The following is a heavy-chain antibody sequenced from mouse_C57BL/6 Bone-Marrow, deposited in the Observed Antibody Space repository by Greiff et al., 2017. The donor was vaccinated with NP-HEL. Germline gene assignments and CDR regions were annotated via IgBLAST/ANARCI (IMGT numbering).Heavy chain of an antibody. D-gene: IGHD2-5*01. CDR1: GFSFNTYA. CDR2: IRSKSNNYAT. Sequence: EVKLVESGGGLVQPKGSLKLSCAASGFSFNTYAMNWVRQAPGKGLEWVARIRSKSNNYATYYADSVKDRFTISRDDSESMLYLQMNNLKTEDTAMYYCVRDYYSNYYAMDYWGQGTSVTVSS. V-gene: IGHV10-1*01. CDR3: VRDYYSNYYAMDY. J-gene: IGHJ4*01.